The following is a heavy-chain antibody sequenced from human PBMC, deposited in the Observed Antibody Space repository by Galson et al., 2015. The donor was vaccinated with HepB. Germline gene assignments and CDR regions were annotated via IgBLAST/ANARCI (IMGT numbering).Heavy chain of an antibody. Sequence: SLRLSCAASGFTFSSYGMHWVRQAPGKGLEWVAVISYDGSNKYYADSVKGRFTISRDNSKNTLYLQMNSLRAEDTAVYYCAKDAALVRIAVAGTQQRKRGPKINWFDPWGQGTLVTVSS. D-gene: IGHD6-19*01. CDR1: GFTFSSYG. CDR3: AKDAALVRIAVAGTQQRKRGPKINWFDP. CDR2: ISYDGSNK. V-gene: IGHV3-30*18. J-gene: IGHJ5*02.